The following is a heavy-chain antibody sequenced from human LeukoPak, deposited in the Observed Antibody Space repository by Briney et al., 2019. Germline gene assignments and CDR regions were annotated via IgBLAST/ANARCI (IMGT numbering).Heavy chain of an antibody. D-gene: IGHD3-9*01. J-gene: IGHJ4*02. CDR2: IYSGGST. V-gene: IGHV3-66*01. CDR1: GFTVSSNF. CDR3: ASSGSYYDILTGYYLIDY. Sequence: PGGSLRLSCAASGFTVSSNFMRWVRQAPGKGLEWVSVIYSGGSTYYADSVKGRFTISRDNSKNTLYLQMNSLRAEDTAVYYCASSGSYYDILTGYYLIDYWGQGTLVTVSS.